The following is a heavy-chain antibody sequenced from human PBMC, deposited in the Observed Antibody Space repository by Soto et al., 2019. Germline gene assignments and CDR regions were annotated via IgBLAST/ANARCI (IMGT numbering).Heavy chain of an antibody. Sequence: QVQLVQSGAEVKKPGASVKVSCKASGYTFTSYGISWVRQAPGQGLEWLGWISAYNGNTNYAQKLQGRVTMTTDTSTSTAYMELTSLRSDDTAVYYCARDYVDIVLVPAAMDNGYWGQGTLVTVSS. CDR3: ARDYVDIVLVPAAMDNGY. D-gene: IGHD2-2*01. CDR2: ISAYNGNT. J-gene: IGHJ4*02. V-gene: IGHV1-18*01. CDR1: GYTFTSYG.